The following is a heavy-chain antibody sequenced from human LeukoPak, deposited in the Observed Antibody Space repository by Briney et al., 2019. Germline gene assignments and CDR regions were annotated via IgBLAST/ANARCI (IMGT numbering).Heavy chain of an antibody. V-gene: IGHV1-69*05. Sequence: SVKVSCKASGGTFSSYAISWVRQTPGQGLEWMGRIIPIFGTANYAQKFQGRVTITTDEPTSTAYMELSSLRSEDTAVYYCARDQFYGSGRGWFDPWGQGTLVTVSS. D-gene: IGHD3-10*01. J-gene: IGHJ5*02. CDR1: GGTFSSYA. CDR3: ARDQFYGSGRGWFDP. CDR2: IIPIFGTA.